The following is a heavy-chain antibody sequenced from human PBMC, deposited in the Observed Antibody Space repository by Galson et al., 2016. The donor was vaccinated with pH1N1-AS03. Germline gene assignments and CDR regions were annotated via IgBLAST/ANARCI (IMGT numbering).Heavy chain of an antibody. J-gene: IGHJ5*01. CDR3: AIAAPFDP. D-gene: IGHD2-15*01. V-gene: IGHV1-18*04. Sequence: SVKVSCKASGYTFSNFGMSWVRQAPGQGLEWMGWISPQNGNTQYAQRLEGRVTMTTDASTSTAYMELWSLTYDDTAVYYCAIAAPFDPGGQGTLVIVSS. CDR2: ISPQNGNT. CDR1: GYTFSNFG.